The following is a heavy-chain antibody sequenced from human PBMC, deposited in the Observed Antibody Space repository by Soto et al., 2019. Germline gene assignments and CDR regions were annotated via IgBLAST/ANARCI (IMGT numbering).Heavy chain of an antibody. J-gene: IGHJ4*02. V-gene: IGHV3-33*01. D-gene: IGHD6-13*01. Sequence: GGSLILSCAKYGFTFTNYGMQWLRQAPGKGLEWVAVIGDGGTNEYYADSAKGRFTISRDNSRNTLYLQMNSLGAEDTAVYYCARDGLKSSGWYGAFDYWGQGP. CDR1: GFTFTNYG. CDR2: IGDGGTNE. CDR3: ARDGLKSSGWYGAFDY.